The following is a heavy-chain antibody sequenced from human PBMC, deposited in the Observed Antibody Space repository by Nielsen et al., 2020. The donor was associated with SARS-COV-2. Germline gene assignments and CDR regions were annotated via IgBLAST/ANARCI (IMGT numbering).Heavy chain of an antibody. Sequence: GGSLRLSCAASGFTFSSYGMHWVRQAPGKGLEWVAVIWYDGSNKYYADSVKGRFTISRDNSKNTLYLQMNSLRAEDTAVYYCARGISGSYYVVGYWGQGTLVTVSS. CDR1: GFTFSSYG. CDR2: IWYDGSNK. V-gene: IGHV3-30*19. D-gene: IGHD1-26*01. CDR3: ARGISGSYYVVGY. J-gene: IGHJ4*02.